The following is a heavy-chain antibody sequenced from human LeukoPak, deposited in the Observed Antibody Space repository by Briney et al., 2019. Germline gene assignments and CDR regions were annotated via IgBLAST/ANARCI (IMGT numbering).Heavy chain of an antibody. CDR3: ARRGYSYGFPYGIDV. J-gene: IGHJ6*02. V-gene: IGHV4-59*01. CDR1: GGSISSYY. D-gene: IGHD5-18*01. CDR2: IYYSGRT. Sequence: SETLSLTCTVSGGSISSYYWSWIRQPPGKGLEWIGYIYYSGRTNYNPSLKSRVTISVETSKNPFSLKMSSVSAADPAVYYCARRGYSYGFPYGIDVWGQRTTVTVSS.